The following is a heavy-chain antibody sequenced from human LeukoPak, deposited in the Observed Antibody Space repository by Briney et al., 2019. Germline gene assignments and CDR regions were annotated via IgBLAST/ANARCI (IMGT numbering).Heavy chain of an antibody. D-gene: IGHD6-13*01. CDR1: GFTFSSYA. CDR2: ISGSGGST. V-gene: IGHV3-23*01. CDR3: AKCRGSSWYRDRMPTWYFDL. J-gene: IGHJ2*01. Sequence: GGSLRLSCAASGFTFSSYAMSWVRQAPGKGLEWVSAISGSGGSTYYADSVKGRFTISRDNSKNTLYLQMNSLRAEDTAVYYCAKCRGSSWYRDRMPTWYFDLWGRGTLVTVSS.